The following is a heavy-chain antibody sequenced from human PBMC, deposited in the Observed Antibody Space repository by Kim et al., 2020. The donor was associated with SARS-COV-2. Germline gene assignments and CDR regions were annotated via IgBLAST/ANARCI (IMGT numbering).Heavy chain of an antibody. D-gene: IGHD3-22*01. CDR1: GFTFSSYW. V-gene: IGHV3-74*01. CDR3: ARERMIVRNWFDP. Sequence: GGSLRLSCAASGFTFSSYWMHWVRQAPGKGLVWVSRINSDGSSTSYADSVKGRFTISRDNAKNTLYLQMNSLRAEDTAVYYCARERMIVRNWFDPWGQGTLVTVSS. J-gene: IGHJ5*02. CDR2: INSDGSST.